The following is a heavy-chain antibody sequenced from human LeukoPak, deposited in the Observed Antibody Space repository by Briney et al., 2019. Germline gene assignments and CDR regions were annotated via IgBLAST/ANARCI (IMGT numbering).Heavy chain of an antibody. D-gene: IGHD2-21*02. CDR2: IYYSGST. Sequence: SETLSLTCTVSGGSISSSTYYWGWIRQPPGKGLEWIGSIYYSGSTYYNPSLKSRVTISVDTSKNQFSLKLSSVTAADTAVYYCARQPPRYCGGDCYPLADYWGQGTLVTVSS. V-gene: IGHV4-39*01. CDR1: GGSISSSTYY. J-gene: IGHJ4*02. CDR3: ARQPPRYCGGDCYPLADY.